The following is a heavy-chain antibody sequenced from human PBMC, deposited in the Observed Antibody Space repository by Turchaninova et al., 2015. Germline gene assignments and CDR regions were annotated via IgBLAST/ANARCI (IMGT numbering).Heavy chain of an antibody. D-gene: IGHD1-26*01. CDR2: TFYSGST. Sequence: QLQLQESGPGLVKPSETLSLTCTVSGGSISSNSYYWGWIRQPPGKGLEGIGITFYSGSTYYNPSLKSRVTMSLDTSKNQFSLKLSSVTAADTAVYYCARQGATYSFDLWGQGTLVTVSS. J-gene: IGHJ4*02. V-gene: IGHV4-39*07. CDR1: GGSISSNSYY. CDR3: ARQGATYSFDL.